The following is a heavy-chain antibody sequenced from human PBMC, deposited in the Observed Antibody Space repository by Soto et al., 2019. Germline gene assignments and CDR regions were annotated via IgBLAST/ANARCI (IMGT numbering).Heavy chain of an antibody. V-gene: IGHV1-8*01. CDR1: GYTFTSYD. Sequence: RASVKVSCKASGYTFTSYDINWVRQATGQVLEWMGWMNPNSGNTGYAQKFQGRVTMTRNTSISTAYMELSSLRSEDTAVYYCARVQVVPVLRQRNGMDVWGQGTTVTVSS. CDR2: MNPNSGNT. CDR3: ARVQVVPVLRQRNGMDV. D-gene: IGHD2-15*01. J-gene: IGHJ6*02.